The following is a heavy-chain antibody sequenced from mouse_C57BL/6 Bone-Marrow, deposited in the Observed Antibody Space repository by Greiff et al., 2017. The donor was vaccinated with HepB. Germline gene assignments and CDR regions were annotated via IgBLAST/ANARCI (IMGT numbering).Heavy chain of an antibody. J-gene: IGHJ2*01. CDR3: ARSGDSSNY. D-gene: IGHD3-2*02. CDR1: GYTFTSYW. CDR2: INPSSGYT. Sequence: VQLQESGAELAKPGASVKLSCKASGYTFTSYWMHWVKQRPGQGLEWIGYINPSSGYTKYNQKFKDKATLTAEKSSSTAYMQLSSLTYEDSAVYYSARSGDSSNYWGQGTTLTVSS. V-gene: IGHV1-7*01.